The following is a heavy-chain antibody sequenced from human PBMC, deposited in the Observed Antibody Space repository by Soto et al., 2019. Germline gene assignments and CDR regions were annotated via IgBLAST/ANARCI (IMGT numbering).Heavy chain of an antibody. J-gene: IGHJ1*01. CDR3: ATRTTFSNVGTETYLQH. CDR2: IKGKTDGGTT. V-gene: IGHV3-15*01. CDR1: GFTFSNAW. D-gene: IGHD7-27*01. Sequence: EVQLVESGGGLVKPGGSLRLSCAASGFTFSNAWLTWVRQAPGKGPDWVGRIKGKTDGGTTDYAAAVEGRFTISRDDSKNKLYLQMDSPKAEDKAVYYCATRTTFSNVGTETYLQHWGHGTLVTVSS.